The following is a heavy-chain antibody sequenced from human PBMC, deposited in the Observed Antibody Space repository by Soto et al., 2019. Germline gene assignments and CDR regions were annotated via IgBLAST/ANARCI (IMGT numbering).Heavy chain of an antibody. CDR3: AHTDYDFSKFDY. Sequence: GLDLEWLALIYWDDDKRYSPSLKSRLTITKDTSKNQVVLTMTNMDPVDTATYYCAHTDYDFSKFDYWGQGTLVTVSS. D-gene: IGHD3-3*01. CDR2: IYWDDDK. J-gene: IGHJ4*02. V-gene: IGHV2-5*02.